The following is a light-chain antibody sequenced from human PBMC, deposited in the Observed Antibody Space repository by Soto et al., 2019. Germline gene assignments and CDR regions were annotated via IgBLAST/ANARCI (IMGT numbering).Light chain of an antibody. CDR2: EVN. J-gene: IGLJ2*01. CDR1: SSDVGGYNY. Sequence: QSALTQPPSASGSPGQSVTISCTGTSSDVGGYNYVSWYQQHPGKAPKLMIYEVNKRPSGVPDRFSGSKSGNTASLTVSGLQAEDEADYSCSSYADSNNLVFGGGTKLTVL. V-gene: IGLV2-8*01. CDR3: SSYADSNNLV.